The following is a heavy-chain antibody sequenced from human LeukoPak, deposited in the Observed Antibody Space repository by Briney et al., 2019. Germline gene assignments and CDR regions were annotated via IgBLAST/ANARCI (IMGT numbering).Heavy chain of an antibody. CDR2: IKSKTDGGTT. CDR3: TTELDYGEGIVY. V-gene: IGHV3-15*01. D-gene: IGHD4-17*01. Sequence: GGSLRLSCAASGFTFSNAWMSWVRQAPGKGLEWVGRIKSKTDGGTTDYAAPVKGRFTNSREDSKNMLYLQMNSLKTEDTAVYYCTTELDYGEGIVYWGQGTLVTVSS. CDR1: GFTFSNAW. J-gene: IGHJ4*02.